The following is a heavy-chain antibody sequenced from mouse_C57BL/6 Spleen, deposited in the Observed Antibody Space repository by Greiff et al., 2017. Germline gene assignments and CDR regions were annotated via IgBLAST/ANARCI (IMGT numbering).Heavy chain of an antibody. J-gene: IGHJ2*01. V-gene: IGHV5-4*01. CDR3: ARGGWDWVYYFDY. CDR2: ISDGGSYT. D-gene: IGHD4-1*01. CDR1: GFTFSSYA. Sequence: EVHLVESGGGLVKPGGSLKLSCAASGFTFSSYAMSWVRQTPEKRLEWVATISDGGSYTYYPDNVKGRFTISRDNAKNNLYLQMSHLKSEDTAMYYCARGGWDWVYYFDYWGQGTTLTVSS.